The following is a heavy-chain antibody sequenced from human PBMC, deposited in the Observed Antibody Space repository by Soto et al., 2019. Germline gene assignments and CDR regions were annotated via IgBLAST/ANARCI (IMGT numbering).Heavy chain of an antibody. Sequence: PGESLKISCKGSGYSFTSYWISWVRQMPGKGLEWMGRIDPSDSYTNYSPSFQGHVTISADKSISTAYLQWSSLKASDTAMYYCARLSCSSTSCYRLEYYYGMDVWGQGTTVTVSS. V-gene: IGHV5-10-1*01. CDR1: GYSFTSYW. D-gene: IGHD2-2*02. CDR2: IDPSDSYT. CDR3: ARLSCSSTSCYRLEYYYGMDV. J-gene: IGHJ6*02.